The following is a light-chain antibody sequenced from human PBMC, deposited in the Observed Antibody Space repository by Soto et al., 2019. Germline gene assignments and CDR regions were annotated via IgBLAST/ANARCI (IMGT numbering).Light chain of an antibody. V-gene: IGLV2-18*01. Sequence: SGLTQPPSVSGSRGQSGTIFSTGTSSDVGDYNHVSWYQQSPGTVPKLLVCEDSCRPSGVPGRFFGCKSANTASLNLFGLQAEEEADYYSIVSTGRNTIVFGTGTKV. CDR2: EDS. J-gene: IGLJ1*01. CDR1: SSDVGDYNH. CDR3: IVSTGRNTIV.